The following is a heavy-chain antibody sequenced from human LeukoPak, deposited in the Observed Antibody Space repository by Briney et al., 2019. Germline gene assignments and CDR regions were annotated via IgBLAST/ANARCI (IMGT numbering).Heavy chain of an antibody. Sequence: GGSLRLSCAASRFTFSSYSMNWVRQAPGKGLEWVSAISASGGRTSYADSVKGRFTISRDNSKNTLYLQMNSLRAEDTAVYYCAKDVESDSSGYYYQTFDYWGQGTLATVSS. CDR2: ISASGGRT. J-gene: IGHJ4*02. V-gene: IGHV3-23*01. CDR1: RFTFSSYS. D-gene: IGHD3-22*01. CDR3: AKDVESDSSGYYYQTFDY.